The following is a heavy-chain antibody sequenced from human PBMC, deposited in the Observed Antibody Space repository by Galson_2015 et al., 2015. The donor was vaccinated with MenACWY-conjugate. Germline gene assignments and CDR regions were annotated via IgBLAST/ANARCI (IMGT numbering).Heavy chain of an antibody. D-gene: IGHD1-26*01. Sequence: TLSLTCTVSGGPISSSSYYWGWIRQPRGKGLEWIGSIYYSASTYYNPSLKSGVTITVDTSKTKFSLKMSSVTDADTAVYYCARDDGPIVGATLCYYGMDVWGQGTTVTVSS. V-gene: IGHV4-39*07. CDR2: IYYSAST. J-gene: IGHJ6*02. CDR1: GGPISSSSYY. CDR3: ARDDGPIVGATLCYYGMDV.